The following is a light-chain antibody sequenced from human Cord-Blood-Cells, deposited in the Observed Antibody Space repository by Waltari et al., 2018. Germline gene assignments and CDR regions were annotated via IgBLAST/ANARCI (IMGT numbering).Light chain of an antibody. CDR3: QQYNNWPWT. CDR2: GAS. Sequence: IVMTQSPATLSVSPGERATLSCRASQRVTSNLAWYQQKPGQAPRLLISGASTRATGIPARFSGSGSGTEFTLTISSRQSEDVAVYYCQQYNNWPWTFGQGTKVEIK. CDR1: QRVTSN. V-gene: IGKV3D-15*01. J-gene: IGKJ1*01.